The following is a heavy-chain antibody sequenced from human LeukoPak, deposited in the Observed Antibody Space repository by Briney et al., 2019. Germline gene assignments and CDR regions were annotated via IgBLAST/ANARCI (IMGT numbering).Heavy chain of an antibody. CDR3: VKDLNGTWSFDY. CDR1: GFTFSAYF. CDR2: ISSNEYDT. D-gene: IGHD2-8*01. J-gene: IGHJ4*02. V-gene: IGHV3-64D*06. Sequence: GGSLRLSCSASGFTFSAYFMHWVRQAPGKGLEYVSSISSNEYDTYHADSVKGRFTISRDNSENTLFLQMSSLRAEDTAVYYCVKDLNGTWSFDYWGQGTLVTVSS.